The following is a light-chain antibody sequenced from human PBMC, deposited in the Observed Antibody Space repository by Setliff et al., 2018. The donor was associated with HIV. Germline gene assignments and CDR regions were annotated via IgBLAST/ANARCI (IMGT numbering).Light chain of an antibody. CDR3: FSNTGSNTFV. J-gene: IGLJ1*01. Sequence: QSALTQPASVSGSPGQSSTISCTGTSNDVGRYDLVSWYQQHPARAPKSIIYQATRRPSEVSNRFSGSKSGNVASLTISGLQAEDEADYYCFSNTGSNTFVFGTGTKVTVL. CDR1: SNDVGRYDL. V-gene: IGLV2-23*01. CDR2: QAT.